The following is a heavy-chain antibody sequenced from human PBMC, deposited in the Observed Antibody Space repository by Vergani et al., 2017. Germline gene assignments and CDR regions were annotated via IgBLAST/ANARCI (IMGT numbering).Heavy chain of an antibody. CDR3: ARDRHDYYDSSGYYPFDY. D-gene: IGHD3-22*01. CDR2: ISSSSSYI. J-gene: IGHJ4*02. Sequence: EVQLVESGGGLVKPGGSLRLSCAASGFTFSSYSMNWVRQAPGKGLEWVSSISSSSSYIYYADSVKGRFTISRDNAKNSPYLQMNSLRAEDTAVYYCARDRHDYYDSSGYYPFDYWGQGTLVTVSS. CDR1: GFTFSSYS. V-gene: IGHV3-21*01.